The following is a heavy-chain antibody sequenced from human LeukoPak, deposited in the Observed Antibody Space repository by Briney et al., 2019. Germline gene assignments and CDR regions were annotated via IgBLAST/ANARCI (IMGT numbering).Heavy chain of an antibody. J-gene: IGHJ4*02. CDR2: IYYSGST. Sequence: SETLSLTCTVSVGSNSNGSYYWGWIRQPPGKGLEWIGSIYYSGSTYYNPSLKSRVTISVDTSKNQFSLKLSSVTAADTAVYYCASRKVATTYYFDYWGQGTLVTVSS. D-gene: IGHD5-12*01. CDR1: VGSNSNGSYY. V-gene: IGHV4-39*01. CDR3: ASRKVATTYYFDY.